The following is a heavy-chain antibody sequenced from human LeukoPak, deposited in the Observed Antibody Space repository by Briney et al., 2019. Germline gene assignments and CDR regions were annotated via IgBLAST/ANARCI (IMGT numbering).Heavy chain of an antibody. Sequence: SVKVSCKASGGTFSSYAISWVRQPHEQGREWMGRTIPILAIANYGQKFQGRVTITADTSTRTAYMELSSLRSKDTAVSYCARSLGGMVRGVISRNWLDPWGQGTLVTVSS. CDR1: GGTFSSYA. J-gene: IGHJ5*02. D-gene: IGHD3-10*01. V-gene: IGHV1-69*04. CDR3: ARSLGGMVRGVISRNWLDP. CDR2: TIPILAIA.